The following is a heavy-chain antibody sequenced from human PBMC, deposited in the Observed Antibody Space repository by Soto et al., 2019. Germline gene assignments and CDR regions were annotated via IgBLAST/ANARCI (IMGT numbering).Heavy chain of an antibody. J-gene: IGHJ4*02. D-gene: IGHD2-15*01. CDR2: LDYNGVT. V-gene: IGHV4-39*01. CDR3: GKVLVGATGHTDSDS. CDR1: GGSIYRSGYY. Sequence: SSETLSLTCTVSGGSIYRSGYYWGWIRQPPGRGLEWIGNLDYNGVTYSNPSLKSRVTISRDTSKNQFSLKLTSVTAADTALYYCGKVLVGATGHTDSDSWGPGTLVTVS.